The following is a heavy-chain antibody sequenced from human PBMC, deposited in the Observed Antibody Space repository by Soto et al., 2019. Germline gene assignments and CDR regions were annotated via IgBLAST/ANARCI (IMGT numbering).Heavy chain of an antibody. J-gene: IGHJ6*02. V-gene: IGHV4-59*01. Sequence: GTLTLTSTVSGGSITSSYWSWIRRPPGKGLEWIAYIYDTGISGYTPSTSYNPSLKSRVTMSVDTSKSQFSLKLTSVTAADTAVYYCARGEDAFFYYGLDVWGQGITVTVSS. CDR3: ARGEDAFFYYGLDV. CDR1: GGSITSSY. CDR2: IYDTGISGYTPST.